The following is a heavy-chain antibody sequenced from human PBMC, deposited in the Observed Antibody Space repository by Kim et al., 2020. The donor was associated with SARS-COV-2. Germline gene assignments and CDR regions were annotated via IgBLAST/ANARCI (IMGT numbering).Heavy chain of an antibody. CDR3: AKDHPSSGWRTFDS. J-gene: IGHJ4*02. D-gene: IGHD6-19*01. Sequence: GGSLRLSCAASGLTFSRRAMSWVRQVPGKGLEWIASVNNNNNPYNADSVKGRFTVSRDITKDTLYLQMNSLRADDTALYYCAKDHPSSGWRTFDSWGQG. CDR1: GLTFSRRA. CDR2: VNNNNNP. V-gene: IGHV3-23*05.